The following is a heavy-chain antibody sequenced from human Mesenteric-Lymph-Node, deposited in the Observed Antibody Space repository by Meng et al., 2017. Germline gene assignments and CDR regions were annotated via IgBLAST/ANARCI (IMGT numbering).Heavy chain of an antibody. J-gene: IGHJ4*02. Sequence: GGSLRLSCAASGFTFSSYWMNWVRQAPGKGLEWVANIKGDGSEKYYVDSVKGRFTISRDIAKNSLYLQMNSLRADDTAVYYCARGSGWFLYWGQGTLVTVSS. D-gene: IGHD6-19*01. V-gene: IGHV3-7*01. CDR2: IKGDGSEK. CDR1: GFTFSSYW. CDR3: ARGSGWFLY.